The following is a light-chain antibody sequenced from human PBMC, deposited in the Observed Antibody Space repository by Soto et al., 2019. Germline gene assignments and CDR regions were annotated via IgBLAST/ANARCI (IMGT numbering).Light chain of an antibody. V-gene: IGKV1-5*03. CDR1: QSISSW. CDR3: QQYESYPMT. J-gene: IGKJ4*01. Sequence: DSQRTQYPSTLSASVGDRVTITCRASQSISSWLAWYQQKPGKAPKLLISKASTLQSGVPPRFSGSGSGTEFTLTISSLQPDDFATYYCQQYESYPMTFGGGTKVEIK. CDR2: KAS.